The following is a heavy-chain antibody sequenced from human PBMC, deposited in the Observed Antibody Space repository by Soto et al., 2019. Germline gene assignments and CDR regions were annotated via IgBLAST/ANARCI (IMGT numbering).Heavy chain of an antibody. CDR3: ARTGYSGSYYGY. Sequence: ASVKVSCKASGYTFTSYAMHWVRQAPGQRLEWMGWINAGNGNTRYSQKFQGRVTITRDTSASTAYMELSSLRFEDTAVYYCARTGYSGSYYGYWGQGTLVTVSS. V-gene: IGHV1-3*01. J-gene: IGHJ4*02. CDR1: GYTFTSYA. CDR2: INAGNGNT. D-gene: IGHD1-26*01.